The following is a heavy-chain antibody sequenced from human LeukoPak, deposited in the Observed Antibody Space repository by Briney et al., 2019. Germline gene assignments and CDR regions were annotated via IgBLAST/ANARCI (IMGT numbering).Heavy chain of an antibody. CDR2: IYYSGSS. CDR3: ARNHLNYEVTRYYNYGMDV. CDR1: GGSIRSSSYY. Sequence: SETLSLTCTVSGGSIRSSSYYWGWIRQPPGKGLEWLGSIYYSGSSYYNPSLGSRVTMSVDTSKNQFSLKLSSVTAADAAVYYCARNHLNYEVTRYYNYGMDVWGQGTTVTVSS. V-gene: IGHV4-39*01. J-gene: IGHJ6*02. D-gene: IGHD1-14*01.